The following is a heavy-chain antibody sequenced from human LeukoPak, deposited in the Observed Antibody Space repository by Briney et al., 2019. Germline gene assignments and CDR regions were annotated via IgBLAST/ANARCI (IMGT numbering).Heavy chain of an antibody. CDR1: GFTFSTYW. D-gene: IGHD4/OR15-4a*01. CDR2: ISGDERST. Sequence: GGSLRLSCAASGFTFSTYWMQWVRQAPGRGLVWVSRISGDERSTTYADSVQGRFPISRGNAKDTLYLQMNSLRAGGTAVDYCARGPATGNDYAGNYWGQGTLVTVSS. V-gene: IGHV3-74*01. J-gene: IGHJ4*02. CDR3: ARGPATGNDYAGNY.